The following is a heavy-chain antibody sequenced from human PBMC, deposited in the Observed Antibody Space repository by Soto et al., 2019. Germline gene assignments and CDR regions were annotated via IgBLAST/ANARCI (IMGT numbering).Heavy chain of an antibody. CDR2: IYYSGST. V-gene: IGHV4-39*01. CDR3: ARQVVAYCSGGRWYAPHRHWFAP. Sequence: QLQLQESGPGLVKPSETLSLTCTVSGGSISSSSYYWGWIRQPPGKGLEWMGGIYYSGSTYYNPSLKSRVTIAVDASKNQFSQKLSSGTAADTAVYYCARQVVAYCSGGRWYAPHRHWFAPWGQGTLVTVSS. J-gene: IGHJ5*02. D-gene: IGHD2-15*01. CDR1: GGSISSSSYY.